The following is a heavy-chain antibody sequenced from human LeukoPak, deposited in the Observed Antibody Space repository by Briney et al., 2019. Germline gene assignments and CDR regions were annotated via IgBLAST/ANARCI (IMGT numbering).Heavy chain of an antibody. CDR1: GFTFSSYS. V-gene: IGHV3-48*04. Sequence: GGSLRLSCAASGFTFSSYSMNWVRQAPGKGLEWVSYISSSGSTIYYADSVKGRFTISRDNAKNSLYLQMNSLRAEDTAVYYCARDVGVAGTEVDYWGQGTLVTVSS. J-gene: IGHJ4*02. CDR3: ARDVGVAGTEVDY. D-gene: IGHD6-19*01. CDR2: ISSSGSTI.